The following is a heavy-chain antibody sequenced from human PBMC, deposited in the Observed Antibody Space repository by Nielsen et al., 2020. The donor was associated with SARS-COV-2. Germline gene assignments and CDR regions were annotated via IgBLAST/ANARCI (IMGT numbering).Heavy chain of an antibody. D-gene: IGHD3-3*02. CDR3: ARLNRRILTPLALASLRFDF. V-gene: IGHV4-39*01. CDR2: IYYSGIT. J-gene: IGHJ4*02. CDR1: GDSMSSSDYY. Sequence: GSLRLSCNVSGDSMSSSDYYWAFHRQPPGRGLEWVGSIYYSGITYYNPSLKSRVTMSLDTSKNQFSLRLNSVTAADTAVYYCARLNRRILTPLALASLRFDFWGQGALVTVSS.